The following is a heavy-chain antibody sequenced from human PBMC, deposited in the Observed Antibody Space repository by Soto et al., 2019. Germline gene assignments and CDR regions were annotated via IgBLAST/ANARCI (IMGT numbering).Heavy chain of an antibody. Sequence: GESLKISCQASGYSFTTYWISWVRQMPGKGLECMGRIDPTDSYTDYGPSFEGHVTMSVDRSINTAYLEWSSLKASDSAMYYCARASGEQLVLADYWGQGTLVTVSS. D-gene: IGHD6-6*01. CDR1: GYSFTTYW. CDR3: ARASGEQLVLADY. J-gene: IGHJ4*02. V-gene: IGHV5-10-1*01. CDR2: IDPTDSYT.